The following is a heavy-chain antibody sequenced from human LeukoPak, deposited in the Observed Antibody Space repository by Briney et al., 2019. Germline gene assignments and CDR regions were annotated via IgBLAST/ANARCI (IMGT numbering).Heavy chain of an antibody. Sequence: SETLSLTCTVSGGSISSYYWSWSRQPAGKGLEWIGRIYTSGSTNYNPSLKSRVTMSVDTSKNQFSLKLSSVTAADTAVYYCARAAPAFEAAAGTDAFDIWGQGTMVTVSS. D-gene: IGHD6-13*01. CDR1: GGSISSYY. J-gene: IGHJ3*02. CDR2: IYTSGST. CDR3: ARAAPAFEAAAGTDAFDI. V-gene: IGHV4-4*07.